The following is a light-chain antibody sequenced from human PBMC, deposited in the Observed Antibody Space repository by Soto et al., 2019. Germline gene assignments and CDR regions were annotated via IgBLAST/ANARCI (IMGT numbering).Light chain of an antibody. V-gene: IGKV1-5*03. Sequence: IHMSQSPTTLSASAGARVTIACRASQTISNWLAWYQQKPGKAPKLLIYTASTLKSGVPSRFSGSGSGTEFTLTISSLQPDDFATYYCQHYNSYSEAFGQGTKVEI. J-gene: IGKJ1*01. CDR1: QTISNW. CDR2: TAS. CDR3: QHYNSYSEA.